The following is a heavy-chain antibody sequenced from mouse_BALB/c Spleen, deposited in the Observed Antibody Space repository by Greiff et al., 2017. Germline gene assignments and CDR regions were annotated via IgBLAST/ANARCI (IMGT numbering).Heavy chain of an antibody. CDR1: GFTFSSYG. D-gene: IGHD2-4*01. CDR3: ARGGDDFYYAMDY. Sequence: EVQRVESGGDLVKPGGSLKLSCAASGFTFSSYGMSWVRQTPDKRLEWVATISSGGSYTYYPDSVKGRFTISRDNAKNTLYLQMSSLKSEDTAMYYCARGGDDFYYAMDYWGQGTSVTVSS. J-gene: IGHJ4*01. V-gene: IGHV5-6*01. CDR2: ISSGGSYT.